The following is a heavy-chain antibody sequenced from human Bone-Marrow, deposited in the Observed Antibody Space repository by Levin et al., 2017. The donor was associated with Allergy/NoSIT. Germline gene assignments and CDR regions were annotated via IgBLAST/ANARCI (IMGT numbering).Heavy chain of an antibody. CDR2: IGVDGDR. CDR3: AGADNTGYYRLFFN. D-gene: IGHD3-9*01. CDR1: GFTFSNFD. Sequence: GGSLRLSCAASGFTFSNFDFHWVRQATGKGLEWVSSIGVDGDRYYSGSVKARFTISRDNVDNSVYLQMTSLRGEDTAVYYCAGADNTGYYRLFFNWGQGTLVTVSS. V-gene: IGHV3-13*01. J-gene: IGHJ4*02.